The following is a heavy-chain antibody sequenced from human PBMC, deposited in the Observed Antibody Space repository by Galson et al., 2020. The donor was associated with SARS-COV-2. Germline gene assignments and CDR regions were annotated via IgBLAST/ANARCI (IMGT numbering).Heavy chain of an antibody. Sequence: SETLSLTCAVYGGSFSGYSWSWIRQPPGKRLEWIGEINHSGSTNYNPSLKSRVPISVDTSKNQFSLKLSSVTAADTAVYYCARGSYSSSWYGPKYYFDYWGQGTLVTVSS. V-gene: IGHV4-34*01. D-gene: IGHD6-13*01. CDR1: GGSFSGYS. J-gene: IGHJ4*02. CDR2: INHSGST. CDR3: ARGSYSSSWYGPKYYFDY.